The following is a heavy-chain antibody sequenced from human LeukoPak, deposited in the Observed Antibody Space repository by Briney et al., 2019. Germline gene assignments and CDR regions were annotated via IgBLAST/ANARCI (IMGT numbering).Heavy chain of an antibody. D-gene: IGHD4-17*01. CDR2: ISGSGGST. V-gene: IGHV3-23*01. Sequence: GGSLRLSCAASGFTFSSYAMSWVRQAPGKGLEWVSAISGSGGSTYYADSVKGRFTISRDNSKNTLYLQMNSLRAEDTAVYYCARRAVTTTDGYYYYYGMDVWGQGTTVTVSS. J-gene: IGHJ6*02. CDR1: GFTFSSYA. CDR3: ARRAVTTTDGYYYYYGMDV.